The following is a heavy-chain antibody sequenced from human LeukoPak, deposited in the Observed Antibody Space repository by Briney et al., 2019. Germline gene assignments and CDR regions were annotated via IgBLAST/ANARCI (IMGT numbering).Heavy chain of an antibody. Sequence: GESLKISCKISGYKLTNNWIGWVRQVPGKGLEWMGLIYPGYSDGKYSPSFQGQVTISADKSISTAYLQWSSLKASDTAMYYCARLAGSGSYYNPGYYMDVWGKGTTVTISS. CDR2: IYPGYSDG. J-gene: IGHJ6*03. CDR1: GYKLTNNW. D-gene: IGHD3-10*01. V-gene: IGHV5-51*01. CDR3: ARLAGSGSYYNPGYYMDV.